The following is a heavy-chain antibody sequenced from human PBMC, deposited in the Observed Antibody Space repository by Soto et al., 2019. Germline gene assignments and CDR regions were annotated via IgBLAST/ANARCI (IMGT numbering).Heavy chain of an antibody. V-gene: IGHV3-23*01. Sequence: EVQLLESGGDLVQPGGSLRLSCAASGFTFSTYAMSWVRQAPGKGLEWVSTINTSGGSTYYADSVKGRFTISRDNSKNTLYLQRSSLSPEDTTVYYCAKFYGGKSAHTYTIDPWGQGTLVTVSS. D-gene: IGHD2-15*01. J-gene: IGHJ5*02. CDR3: AKFYGGKSAHTYTIDP. CDR2: INTSGGST. CDR1: GFTFSTYA.